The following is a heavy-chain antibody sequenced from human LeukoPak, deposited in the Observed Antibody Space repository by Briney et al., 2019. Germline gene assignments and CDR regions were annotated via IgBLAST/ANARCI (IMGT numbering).Heavy chain of an antibody. J-gene: IGHJ4*02. D-gene: IGHD6-19*01. CDR1: GGSFSGYY. CDR2: INHSGST. CDR3: ARGSSSGWYSFDY. V-gene: IGHV4-34*01. Sequence: SETLSPTCAVYGGSFSGYYWSWIRQPPGKGLEWIGEINHSGSTNYNPSLKSRGTISVDTSKNQFSLKLSSVTAADTAVYYCARGSSSGWYSFDYWGQGTLVTVSS.